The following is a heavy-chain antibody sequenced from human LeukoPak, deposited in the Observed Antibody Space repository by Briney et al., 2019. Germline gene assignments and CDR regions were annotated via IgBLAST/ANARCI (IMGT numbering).Heavy chain of an antibody. J-gene: IGHJ4*02. V-gene: IGHV4-59*01. CDR1: GGSISSYY. D-gene: IGHD6-13*01. CDR2: IYYSGST. CDR3: ARDRLAAALFDY. Sequence: SETLSLTCTVSGGSISSYYWNWIRQPPGKGLEWIGNIYYSGSTNYNPSLKSRVTISVDTSKNQFSLKLNSVTAADTAVYYCARDRLAAALFDYWGQGTLVTVSS.